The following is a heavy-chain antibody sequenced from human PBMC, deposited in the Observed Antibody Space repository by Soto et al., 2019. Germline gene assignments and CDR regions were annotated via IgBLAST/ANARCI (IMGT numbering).Heavy chain of an antibody. CDR1: GFTFSNAW. D-gene: IGHD6-13*01. CDR2: IKSKTDGGTT. V-gene: IGHV3-15*07. Sequence: PGGSLKLSCAASGFTFSNAWMNWVRQAPGKGLEWVGRIKSKTDGGTTDYAAPVKGRFTISRDDSKNTLYLQMNSLKTEDTAVYYCTTVIPVAAADTGDYYYGMDVWGQGTTVTVAS. J-gene: IGHJ6*02. CDR3: TTVIPVAAADTGDYYYGMDV.